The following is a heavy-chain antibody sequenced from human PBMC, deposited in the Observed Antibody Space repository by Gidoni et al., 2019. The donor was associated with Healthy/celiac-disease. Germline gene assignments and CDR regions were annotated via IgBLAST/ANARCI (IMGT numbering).Heavy chain of an antibody. D-gene: IGHD5-12*01. CDR2: IYYSGST. J-gene: IGHJ4*02. CDR1: DRPIRTGCYS. V-gene: IGHV4-30-4*07. CDR3: ASSLGYVFPPSTDPRFDY. Sequence: QVQLQESGPVLVKPSQTLSLTCAVSDRPIRTGCYSWRWIRQPPGKGLEWIGYIYYSGSTYYNPSLKSRVTISVDTSKNQFSLKLSSVTAADTAVYYCASSLGYVFPPSTDPRFDYWGQGTLVTVSS.